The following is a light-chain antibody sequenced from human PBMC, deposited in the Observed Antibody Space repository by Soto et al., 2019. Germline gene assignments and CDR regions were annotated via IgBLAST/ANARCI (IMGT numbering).Light chain of an antibody. V-gene: IGKV3-15*01. CDR3: QQYNTWLWT. J-gene: IGKJ1*01. CDR2: GAS. CDR1: QSVNAN. Sequence: EVVMTQSPATLSVSPGERATLSCRASQSVNANLAWYQQIPGQAPRLLIHGASNRATGIPARFSGSGFGTEFILTISSLQSEDFAVYYCQQYNTWLWTFGQGTKVEI.